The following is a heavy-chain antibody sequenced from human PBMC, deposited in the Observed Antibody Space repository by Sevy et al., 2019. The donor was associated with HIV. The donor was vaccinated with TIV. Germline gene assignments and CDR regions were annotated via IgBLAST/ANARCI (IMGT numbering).Heavy chain of an antibody. D-gene: IGHD2-8*02. V-gene: IGHV1-18*01. CDR2: IAGYNDDT. J-gene: IGHJ4*02. Sequence: ASVKVCCKASGYRFTSYHITWVRQAPGQGLEWMGWIAGYNDDTNYAQNFQGRVSMATDTSKSTAYMELRSLTSDDTAVYYCGRGRATNTGSYFFDHWAQGTLVTVSS. CDR1: GYRFTSYH. CDR3: GRGRATNTGSYFFDH.